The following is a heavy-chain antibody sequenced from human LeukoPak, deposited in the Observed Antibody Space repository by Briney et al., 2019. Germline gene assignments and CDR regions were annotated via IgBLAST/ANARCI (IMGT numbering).Heavy chain of an antibody. D-gene: IGHD1-26*01. CDR3: AKTIEWELLGYFQH. V-gene: IGHV3-23*01. Sequence: GGSLRLSCAASGFTFSSYGMSWVRQAPGKGLEWVSGISGGAVSTYYADSVKGRFTISRDNSKNTLCLQMNSLRAEDTAVYYCAKTIEWELLGYFQHWGQGTLVTVSS. CDR1: GFTFSSYG. J-gene: IGHJ1*01. CDR2: ISGGAVST.